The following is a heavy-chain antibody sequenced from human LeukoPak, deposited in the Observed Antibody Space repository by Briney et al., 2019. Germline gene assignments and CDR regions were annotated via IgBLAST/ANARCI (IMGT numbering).Heavy chain of an antibody. CDR2: IYSGGST. CDR1: GFTVSSDY. V-gene: IGHV3-53*01. D-gene: IGHD3-22*01. Sequence: GGSLRLSCAASGFTVSSDYMSWVRQAPGKGLEWVSVIYSGGSTYYADSVKGRFTISRDNSKNTLYLQMNSLRAEDTAVYYCARDMKVVISNAFDIWGRGKMVTVSS. J-gene: IGHJ3*02. CDR3: ARDMKVVISNAFDI.